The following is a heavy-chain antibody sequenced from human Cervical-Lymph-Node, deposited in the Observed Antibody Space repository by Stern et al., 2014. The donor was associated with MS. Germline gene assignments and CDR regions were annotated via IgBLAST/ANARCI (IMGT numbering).Heavy chain of an antibody. CDR1: GGSISSGGYY. J-gene: IGHJ4*02. CDR2: IYYSGST. V-gene: IGHV4-31*03. CDR3: ARAPAHYYDSSGYYSGYFDY. D-gene: IGHD3-22*01. Sequence: QVQLQESGPGLVKPSQTLSLTCTVSGGSISSGGYYWSWIRQHPGKGLEWIGYIYYSGSTYYNPSLKSRVTISVDTSKNQFSLKLSSVTAADTAVYYCARAPAHYYDSSGYYSGYFDYWGQGTLVTFSS.